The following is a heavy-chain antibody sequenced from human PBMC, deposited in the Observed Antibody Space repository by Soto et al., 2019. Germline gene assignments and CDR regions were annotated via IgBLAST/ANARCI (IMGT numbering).Heavy chain of an antibody. CDR1: GHTFTSLA. J-gene: IGHJ6*02. Sequence: GASVKVSWKTSGHTFTSLAFSWVRQAPGRGLEWMGWISGYNGFTKCAENLQGRVTMTTDTSTSTAYMELRSLRSDDTAVYYCARKYCSTTSCTSQYGMDVWGQGTTVTVSS. V-gene: IGHV1-18*04. CDR2: ISGYNGFT. CDR3: ARKYCSTTSCTSQYGMDV. D-gene: IGHD2-2*01.